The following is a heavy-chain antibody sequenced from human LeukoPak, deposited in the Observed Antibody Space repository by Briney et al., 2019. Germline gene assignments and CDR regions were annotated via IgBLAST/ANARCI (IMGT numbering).Heavy chain of an antibody. J-gene: IGHJ5*02. CDR3: ARGEFGLLAGTSWFDP. Sequence: ASVKVSCKASGYTFTSYGISWVRQAPGQGLEWMGRISAYNGNTNYAQKFQGRVTITADESTSTAYMELSSLRSEDTAVYYCARGEFGLLAGTSWFDPWGQGTLVTVSS. CDR1: GYTFTSYG. V-gene: IGHV1-18*01. CDR2: ISAYNGNT. D-gene: IGHD6-19*01.